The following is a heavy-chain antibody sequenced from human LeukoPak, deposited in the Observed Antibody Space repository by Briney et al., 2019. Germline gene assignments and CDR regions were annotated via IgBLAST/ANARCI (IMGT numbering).Heavy chain of an antibody. CDR2: IRYDGSNK. J-gene: IGHJ4*02. CDR1: GFTFSSYG. Sequence: PGGSLRLSFAASGFTFSSYGMHWVRQAPGKGLEWVAFIRYDGSNKYYADSVKGRFTISRDNSKNTLYLQMNSLRAEDTAVYYCAKGGDYYDSSGYYYGNYWGQGTLVTVSS. CDR3: AKGGDYYDSSGYYYGNY. D-gene: IGHD3-22*01. V-gene: IGHV3-30*02.